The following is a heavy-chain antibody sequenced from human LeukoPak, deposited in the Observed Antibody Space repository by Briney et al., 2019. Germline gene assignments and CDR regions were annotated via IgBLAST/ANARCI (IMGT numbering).Heavy chain of an antibody. Sequence: PVKVSCKASGGTFSSYAISWVRQAPGQGLEWMGGIIPIFGTANYAQKFQGRVTITTDESTSTAYMELSSLRSEDTAVYYCARSEGHCSSTSCYSHYYYYYMDVWGKGTTVTVSS. CDR2: IIPIFGTA. V-gene: IGHV1-69*05. CDR1: GGTFSSYA. CDR3: ARSEGHCSSTSCYSHYYYYYMDV. J-gene: IGHJ6*03. D-gene: IGHD2-2*02.